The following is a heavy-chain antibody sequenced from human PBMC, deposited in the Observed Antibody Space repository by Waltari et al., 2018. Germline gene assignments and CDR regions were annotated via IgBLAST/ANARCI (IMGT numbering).Heavy chain of an antibody. CDR3: AKVEGGIVTRYYALDI. CDR2: ISGSSSST. D-gene: IGHD3-16*02. CDR1: GFTFGNSA. V-gene: IGHV3-23*01. J-gene: IGHJ3*02. Sequence: EVQLLESGGGLVQPGGSLRLSCAASGFTFGNSALSWVRRAPGKGLVWSSGISGSSSSTYYADSVKGRFTISRDNSKNTLYLQMNSLRVEDTAVYFCAKVEGGIVTRYYALDIWGQGTMVTVSS.